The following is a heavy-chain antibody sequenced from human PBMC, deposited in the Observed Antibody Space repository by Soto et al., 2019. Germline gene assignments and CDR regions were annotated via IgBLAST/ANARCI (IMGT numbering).Heavy chain of an antibody. CDR3: ARVERYQLLKRYYYYGMDV. CDR1: GGSISSGGYY. J-gene: IGHJ6*02. D-gene: IGHD2-2*01. CDR2: IYYSGST. V-gene: IGHV4-31*03. Sequence: KPPETLSLTCTVSGGSISSGGYYWSWIRQHPGKGLEWIGYIYYSGSTYYNPSLKSRVTISVDTSKNQFSLKLSSVTAADTAVYYCARVERYQLLKRYYYYGMDVWGQGTTVTVSS.